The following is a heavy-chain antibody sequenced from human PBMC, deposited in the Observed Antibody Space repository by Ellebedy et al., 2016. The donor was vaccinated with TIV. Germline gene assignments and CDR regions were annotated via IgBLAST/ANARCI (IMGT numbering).Heavy chain of an antibody. J-gene: IGHJ6*02. CDR2: ISAYNGNT. CDR3: AREFYYGSGSYPRGGYYYYGMDV. CDR1: GYTFTSYD. V-gene: IGHV1-18*01. D-gene: IGHD3-10*01. Sequence: ASVRVSCXASGYTFTSYDINWVRQATGQGLEWMGWISAYNGNTNYAQKLQGRVTMTTDTSTSTAYMELRSLRSDDTAVYYCAREFYYGSGSYPRGGYYYYGMDVWGQGTTVTVSS.